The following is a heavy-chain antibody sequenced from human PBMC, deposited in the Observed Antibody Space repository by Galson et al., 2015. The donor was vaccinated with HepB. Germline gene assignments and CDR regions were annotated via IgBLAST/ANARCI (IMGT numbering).Heavy chain of an antibody. J-gene: IGHJ4*02. CDR3: ARVGRVPSYPYFDY. D-gene: IGHD5-18*01. Sequence: SLRLSCAASGFTVSSNYMSWVRQAPGKGLEWVSVIYSGGSTYYADSVKGRFTISRDNSKNTLYLQMNSLRAEDTAVYYCARVGRVPSYPYFDYWGQGTLVTVSS. CDR1: GFTVSSNY. V-gene: IGHV3-66*02. CDR2: IYSGGST.